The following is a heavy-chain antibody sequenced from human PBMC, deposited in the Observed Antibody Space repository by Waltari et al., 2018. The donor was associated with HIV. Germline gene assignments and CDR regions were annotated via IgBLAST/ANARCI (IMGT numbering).Heavy chain of an antibody. V-gene: IGHV1-2*06. CDR1: GYTFTGSH. CDR3: AREGARMTTMIYYYYGMDV. D-gene: IGHD4-4*01. CDR2: INPNSGGT. J-gene: IGHJ6*02. Sequence: QVQLVQSGAEVKKPGASVKVSCKASGYTFTGSHMHWVRQAPGQGLEWMGRINPNSGGTNYAQQFQGRVTMTRDTSISTAYMELSRLRSDDTAVYYCAREGARMTTMIYYYYGMDVWGQGTTVTVSS.